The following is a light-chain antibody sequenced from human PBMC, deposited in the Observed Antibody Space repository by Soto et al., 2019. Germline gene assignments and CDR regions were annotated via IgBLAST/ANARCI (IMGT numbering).Light chain of an antibody. CDR1: QGVDIH. CDR3: QHRATWL. Sequence: EVVFTQSPATLSLSPGERATLSCRASQGVDIHLAWYQQKPGQAPRLLIYDASNRASGVPARFSGSGSGTDSTLTITSLEPEDFAVYYCQHRATWLFGGGTKVEV. V-gene: IGKV3-11*01. CDR2: DAS. J-gene: IGKJ4*01.